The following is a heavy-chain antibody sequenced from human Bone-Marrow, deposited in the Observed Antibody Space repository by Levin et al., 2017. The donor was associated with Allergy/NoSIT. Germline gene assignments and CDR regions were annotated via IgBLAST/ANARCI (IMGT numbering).Heavy chain of an antibody. Sequence: GGSLRLSCAASGFTFNNFVMNWVRQAPGKGLEWVSSISGNGGSTYYADSVKGRFTISRDNSKNTVYMQMNSLRADDTAVYYCAKDQSQNYYFGMDVWGQGATVTVSS. CDR3: AKDQSQNYYFGMDV. CDR1: GFTFNNFV. V-gene: IGHV3-23*01. CDR2: ISGNGGST. J-gene: IGHJ6*02.